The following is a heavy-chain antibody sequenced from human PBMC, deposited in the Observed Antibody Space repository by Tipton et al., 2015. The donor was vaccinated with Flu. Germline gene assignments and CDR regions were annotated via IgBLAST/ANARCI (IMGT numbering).Heavy chain of an antibody. CDR1: GFTFDQYD. Sequence: SLRLSCAASGFTFDQYDMHWVRQAPGKGLEWVSGTSWDTITRGYAASVQGRFTVSRDNRKNSLYLQMNSLRAEDTAVYYCARVDYYDKGRSMDVWGQGTTVTVSS. V-gene: IGHV3-9*01. CDR2: TSWDTITR. D-gene: IGHD3-22*01. CDR3: ARVDYYDKGRSMDV. J-gene: IGHJ6*02.